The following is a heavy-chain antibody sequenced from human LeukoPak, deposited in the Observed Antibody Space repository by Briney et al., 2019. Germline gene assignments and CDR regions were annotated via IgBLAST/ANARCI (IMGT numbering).Heavy chain of an antibody. V-gene: IGHV3-23*01. Sequence: GGSLRLFCTASGFTFSNYAMNWVRRAPGKGLEWVSAISGSGSNTYYAYSVKGRFTISRDNSINSLYLQMNSLRAEDTAVYYCAKSQREACCYGMDVWGQGTTVTVSS. J-gene: IGHJ6*02. CDR1: GFTFSNYA. CDR2: ISGSGSNT. D-gene: IGHD3-16*01. CDR3: AKSQREACCYGMDV.